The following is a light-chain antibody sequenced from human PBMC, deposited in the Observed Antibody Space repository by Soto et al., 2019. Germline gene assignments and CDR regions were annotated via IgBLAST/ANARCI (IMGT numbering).Light chain of an antibody. Sequence: QLVLTESPSASASLGASVKLTCTLSSGHSSYAIAWHQQQPEKGPRYLMKLNSDGSHSKGDGIPDRFSGSSSGAERYLTISSLQSEDEADYYCQTWGTGIRVFGGGTKLTAL. CDR3: QTWGTGIRV. V-gene: IGLV4-69*01. CDR2: LNSDGSH. CDR1: SGHSSYA. J-gene: IGLJ3*02.